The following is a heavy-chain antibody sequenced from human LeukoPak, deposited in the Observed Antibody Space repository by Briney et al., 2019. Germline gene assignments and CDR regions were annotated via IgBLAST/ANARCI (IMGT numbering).Heavy chain of an antibody. CDR3: ARGVVAARFWFDP. D-gene: IGHD2-15*01. CDR2: IYYNGST. Sequence: SETLSLTCTVSGGSISSYYWSWIRQPPGKGLEWIGYIYYNGSTNYNPSLKSRVTISVDTSKNQFSLKLSSVTAADTAVYYCARGVVAARFWFDPWGQGTLVTVSS. CDR1: GGSISSYY. J-gene: IGHJ5*02. V-gene: IGHV4-59*01.